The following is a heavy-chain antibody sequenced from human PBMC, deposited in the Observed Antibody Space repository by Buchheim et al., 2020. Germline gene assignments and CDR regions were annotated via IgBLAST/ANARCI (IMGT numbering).Heavy chain of an antibody. CDR3: ARGRYSSSWAYYYYGMDV. Sequence: QVQLQESGPGLVKPSETLSLTCTVSGGSISSYYWSWIRQPPGKGLEWIGYIYYSGSTNYNPSLKSRVTITVDTSKNQFYLKLSSVTAADTAVYYCARGRYSSSWAYYYYGMDVWGQGTT. CDR2: IYYSGST. CDR1: GGSISSYY. J-gene: IGHJ6*02. V-gene: IGHV4-59*01. D-gene: IGHD6-13*01.